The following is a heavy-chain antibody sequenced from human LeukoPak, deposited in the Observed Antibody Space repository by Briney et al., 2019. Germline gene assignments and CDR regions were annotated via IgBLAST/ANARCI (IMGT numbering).Heavy chain of an antibody. CDR2: IIPIFGTA. D-gene: IGHD3-3*01. Sequence: GASVKVSCKASGGTFSSYAISWVRQAPGQGLEWMGGIIPIFGTANYAQKFQGRVTITADESTSTAYMELSSLRSEDTAVYYCATIRFLEWFPRSYYYYMDVWGKGTTVTVSS. CDR1: GGTFSSYA. CDR3: ATIRFLEWFPRSYYYYMDV. J-gene: IGHJ6*03. V-gene: IGHV1-69*13.